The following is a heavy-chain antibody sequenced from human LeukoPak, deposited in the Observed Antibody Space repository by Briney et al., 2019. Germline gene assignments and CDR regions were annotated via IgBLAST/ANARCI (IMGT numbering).Heavy chain of an antibody. CDR2: VYSSGST. Sequence: SETLSLTCTVSGGSISSYYWSWIRQPPGKGLEWLGRVYSSGSTKYNPSLESRVTMSVDTSKNQFSLKLNFVTAADTAVYYCARVGSGYDFFDYWGQGTLVTVSS. D-gene: IGHD3/OR15-3a*01. CDR3: ARVGSGYDFFDY. V-gene: IGHV4-4*07. CDR1: GGSISSYY. J-gene: IGHJ4*02.